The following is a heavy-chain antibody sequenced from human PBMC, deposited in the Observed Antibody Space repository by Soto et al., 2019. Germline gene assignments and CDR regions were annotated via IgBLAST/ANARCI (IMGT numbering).Heavy chain of an antibody. CDR2: IYYSGST. Sequence: SETLSLTCTVSGGSISSGGYFWSWIRQHPGKGLGWIGYIYYSGSTYYNPSLKSRVTISVDTSKNQFSLKLSSMTAADTAVYYCARVAYDSSGYYYVGLFDYWGQGTLVTVSS. J-gene: IGHJ4*02. CDR3: ARVAYDSSGYYYVGLFDY. D-gene: IGHD3-22*01. V-gene: IGHV4-31*03. CDR1: GGSISSGGYF.